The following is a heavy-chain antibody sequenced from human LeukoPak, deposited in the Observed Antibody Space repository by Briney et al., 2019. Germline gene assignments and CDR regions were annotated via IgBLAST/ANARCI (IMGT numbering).Heavy chain of an antibody. V-gene: IGHV1-8*02. D-gene: IGHD3-10*01. CDR3: ARGIGSGSYRVIDY. J-gene: IGHJ4*02. CDR2: MNPNSGNT. Sequence: GASVKVSCKASGYTFTGYYMHWVRQAPGQGLEWMGWMNPNSGNTGYAQKFQGRVTMTRNTSISTAYMELSSLRSEDTAVYYCARGIGSGSYRVIDYWGQGTLVTVSS. CDR1: GYTFTGYY.